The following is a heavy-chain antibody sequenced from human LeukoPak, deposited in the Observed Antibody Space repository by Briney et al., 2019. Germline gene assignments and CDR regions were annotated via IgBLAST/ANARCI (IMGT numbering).Heavy chain of an antibody. CDR1: GFTFSSYG. Sequence: PGGSLRLSCAASGFTFSSYGMSWVRQAPGKGLEWVSGINWNGGSTGYADSVKGRFTISRDNAKNSLYLQMNSLRAEDTALYYCARDLLPYYYDSSAGDYWGQGTLVTVSS. J-gene: IGHJ4*02. D-gene: IGHD3-22*01. CDR3: ARDLLPYYYDSSAGDY. CDR2: INWNGGST. V-gene: IGHV3-20*04.